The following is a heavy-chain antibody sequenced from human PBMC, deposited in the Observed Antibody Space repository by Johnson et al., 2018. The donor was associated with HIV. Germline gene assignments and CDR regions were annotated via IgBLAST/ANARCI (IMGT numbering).Heavy chain of an antibody. CDR1: GVIFSDYY. D-gene: IGHD1-1*01. CDR2: ISGSGNSI. V-gene: IGHV3-11*04. CDR3: ARGDGYRRAFDI. Sequence: QVQLVESGGGLVKPGGSLRLYCAVSGVIFSDYYMSWIRQAPGKGLEWVSYISGSGNSIYYADSVKGRCTISRDNAKNSLYLQMNSLRAEDTAVYYCARGDGYRRAFDIWGQGTTVTVSS. J-gene: IGHJ3*02.